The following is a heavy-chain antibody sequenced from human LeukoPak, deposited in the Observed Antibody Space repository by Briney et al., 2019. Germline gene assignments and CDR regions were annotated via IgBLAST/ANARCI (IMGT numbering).Heavy chain of an antibody. V-gene: IGHV1-46*01. CDR3: ARDPGRIEGSGWPTTFDY. J-gene: IGHJ4*02. CDR1: GYTFTSYY. D-gene: IGHD6-19*01. Sequence: ASVKVSCKASGYTFTSYYMHWVRQAPGQGLEWMGIINPSGGSTSYAQKFQGRVTMTRDTSTSTVYMELSSLRSEDTAVYYCARDPGRIEGSGWPTTFDYGGQGTLVTVSS. CDR2: INPSGGST.